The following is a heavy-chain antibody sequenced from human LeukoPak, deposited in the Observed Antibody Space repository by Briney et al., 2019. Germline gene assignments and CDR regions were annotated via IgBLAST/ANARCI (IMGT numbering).Heavy chain of an antibody. Sequence: KPGESLKISCKGSGYSFTSYWIGWVRQMPGKGLEWMGIIYPGDSDTRYSPSFQGQVTISADKSISTAYLQWSSLKASDTAMYYCARDYGIVGATRGAFDIWGQGTMVTVFS. CDR3: ARDYGIVGATRGAFDI. CDR1: GYSFTSYW. V-gene: IGHV5-51*01. D-gene: IGHD1-26*01. J-gene: IGHJ3*02. CDR2: IYPGDSDT.